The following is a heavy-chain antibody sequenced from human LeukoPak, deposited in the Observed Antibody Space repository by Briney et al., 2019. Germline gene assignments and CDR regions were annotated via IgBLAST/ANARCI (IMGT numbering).Heavy chain of an antibody. CDR2: IYSGGST. V-gene: IGHV3-53*01. CDR1: GFTVSSNY. D-gene: IGHD3-9*01. J-gene: IGHJ4*02. Sequence: SGGSLRLSCAASGFTVSSNYMSWVRQAPGKGLEWVSVIYSGGSTYYADSVKGRFTISRDNSKNTPYLQMSSLRAEDTAVYYCARGSYDILTGYGSLDYWGQGTLVTVSS. CDR3: ARGSYDILTGYGSLDY.